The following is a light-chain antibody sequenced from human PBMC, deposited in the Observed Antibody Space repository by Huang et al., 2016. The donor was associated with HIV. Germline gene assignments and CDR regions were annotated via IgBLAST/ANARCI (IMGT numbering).Light chain of an antibody. V-gene: IGKV3-11*01. CDR2: DAS. Sequence: EMGLTQSPATLFFFPGCRASLSCRASQNINTHLAWYQQRPGQPPRLLIYDASSRVPGVAARFSGSGSGTDFTLTISSLESEDFATYYCQQRVNGLTFGGGTKV. CDR1: QNINTH. CDR3: QQRVNGLT. J-gene: IGKJ4*01.